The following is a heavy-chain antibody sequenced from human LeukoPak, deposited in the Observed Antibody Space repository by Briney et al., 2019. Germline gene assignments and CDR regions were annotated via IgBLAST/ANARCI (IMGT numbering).Heavy chain of an antibody. CDR3: ARGRAAAGKNRYFDY. J-gene: IGHJ4*02. Sequence: GGSLRLSCAASGFSFSSYAMHWVRQAPGKGLEWVAVISYDGSKKYYADSVKGRFTISRDNSKNTLYLEMNSLRGEDTAVYYCARGRAAAGKNRYFDYWGQGTLVTVSS. D-gene: IGHD6-13*01. CDR1: GFSFSSYA. V-gene: IGHV3-30*04. CDR2: ISYDGSKK.